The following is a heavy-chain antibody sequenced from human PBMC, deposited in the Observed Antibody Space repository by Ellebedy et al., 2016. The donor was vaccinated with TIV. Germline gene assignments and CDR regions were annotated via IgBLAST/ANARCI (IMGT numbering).Heavy chain of an antibody. CDR1: GFSFISYW. CDR2: IKQVGGEK. J-gene: IGHJ3*02. D-gene: IGHD4-17*01. CDR3: VTDGSYGDYLSPTHAFVI. V-gene: IGHV3-7*01. Sequence: GESLKISCAASGFSFISYWMSWVRQAPGKGLEWVANIKQVGGEKYHVDSVRGRFTISRDNARNALYLQMNSLTDEDTAVYYCVTDGSYGDYLSPTHAFVIWGQGTMVAVSS.